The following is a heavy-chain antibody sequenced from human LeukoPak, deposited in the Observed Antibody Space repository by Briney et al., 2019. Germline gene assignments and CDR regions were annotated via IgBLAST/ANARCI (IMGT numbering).Heavy chain of an antibody. CDR2: ISSSGSTI. CDR3: AGALTYYYDSSGYYPSGY. D-gene: IGHD3-22*01. V-gene: IGHV3-11*04. J-gene: IGHJ4*02. Sequence: ESGGSLRLSCAASGFTFSDYYMSWIRQAPGKGLEWVSYISSSGSTIYYADSVKGRFTISRDNAKNSLYLQMNSLRAEDTAVYYCAGALTYYYDSSGYYPSGYWGQGTLVTVSS. CDR1: GFTFSDYY.